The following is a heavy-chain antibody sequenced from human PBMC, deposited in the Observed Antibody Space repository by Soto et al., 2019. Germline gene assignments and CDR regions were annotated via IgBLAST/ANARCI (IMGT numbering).Heavy chain of an antibody. CDR3: ARAAGSTEKLMEWELRGEFDY. V-gene: IGHV1-3*01. CDR1: GYTFTSYA. J-gene: IGHJ4*02. Sequence: QVQLVQSGAEVKKPGASVKVSCKASGYTFTSYAMHWVRQAPGQRLEWMGWINAGNGNTKYSQKFQGRVTITRDTSASTAYMELSSLRSEDTAVYYCARAAGSTEKLMEWELRGEFDYWGQGTLVTVSS. CDR2: INAGNGNT. D-gene: IGHD1-26*01.